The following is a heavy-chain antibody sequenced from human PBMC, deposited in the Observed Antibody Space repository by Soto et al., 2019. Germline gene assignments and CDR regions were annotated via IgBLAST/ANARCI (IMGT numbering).Heavy chain of an antibody. CDR2: IYHSRST. CDR3: ATFSGFFTISPFDA. D-gene: IGHD2-8*01. CDR1: GDSISSVNW. J-gene: IGHJ5*02. V-gene: IGHV4-4*02. Sequence: SETLSLTCGVSGDSISSVNWWSWVRQSPGKGLEWIGEIYHSRSTNFNPSLQSRVTMSVDKSKNEFSLQLTSVTAADAAVYYCATFSGFFTISPFDAWGQGILVTV.